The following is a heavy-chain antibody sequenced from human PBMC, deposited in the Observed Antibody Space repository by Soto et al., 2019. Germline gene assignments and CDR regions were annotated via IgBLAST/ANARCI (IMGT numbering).Heavy chain of an antibody. Sequence: DVQLVESGGGLIQPGESLRLSSAAFGLTVSGKKCVAWVRQAPGKGLEWVSALYDVDGSFYADSVKGRFTTSSDSSKTTVYLQMNGLRPDDTAVYYCASWHEREHAYDVWGQGTTVTVSS. J-gene: IGHJ3*01. CDR3: ASWHEREHAYDV. CDR2: LYDVDGS. D-gene: IGHD1-1*01. V-gene: IGHV3-53*01. CDR1: GLTVSGKKC.